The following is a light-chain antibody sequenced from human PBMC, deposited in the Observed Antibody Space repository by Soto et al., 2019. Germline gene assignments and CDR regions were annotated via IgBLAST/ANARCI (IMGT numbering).Light chain of an antibody. J-gene: IGKJ1*01. CDR3: QQSYSTTWT. CDR2: AAS. Sequence: DIQMTQSPYSLSASVGDRVTNTCRASQSISSYLNWYQQKPGKAPKLLIYAASSLQSGVPSRFSGSGSGTDFTLTISSLQPEDFATYYCQQSYSTTWTFGQGTKVDIK. CDR1: QSISSY. V-gene: IGKV1-39*01.